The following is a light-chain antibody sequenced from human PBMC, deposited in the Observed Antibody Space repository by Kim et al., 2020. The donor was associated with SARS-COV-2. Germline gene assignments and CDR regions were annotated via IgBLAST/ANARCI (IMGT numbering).Light chain of an antibody. CDR2: QDT. Sequence: SVSQGQTASITCSGDKLGDKYACWYQQKPGQSPVVVIYQDTKRPSGIPERFSGSNSGNTATLTISGTQAMDEADYYCQAWDSSTGVFGTGTKVTVL. V-gene: IGLV3-1*01. J-gene: IGLJ1*01. CDR1: KLGDKY. CDR3: QAWDSSTGV.